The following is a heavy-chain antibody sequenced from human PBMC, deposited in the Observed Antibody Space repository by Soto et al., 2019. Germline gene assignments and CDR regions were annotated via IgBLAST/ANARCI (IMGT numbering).Heavy chain of an antibody. J-gene: IGHJ5*02. V-gene: IGHV4-30-4*01. Sequence: LSLTCSVSGDSISTVDYFWAWIRQPPGQALEYIGYIYKSATTYYNPSFEGRVAISLDTSKSHFSLNVTSVTAADTAVYFCARGRYCLTGRCFPNWFDPWGQGTLVTVSS. CDR2: IYKSATT. D-gene: IGHD2-15*01. CDR3: ARGRYCLTGRCFPNWFDP. CDR1: GDSISTVDYF.